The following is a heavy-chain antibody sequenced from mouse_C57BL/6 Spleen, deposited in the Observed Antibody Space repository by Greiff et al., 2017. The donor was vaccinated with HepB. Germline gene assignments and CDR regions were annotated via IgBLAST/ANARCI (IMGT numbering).Heavy chain of an antibody. J-gene: IGHJ4*01. V-gene: IGHV1-54*01. CDR2: INPGSGGT. Sequence: VQLQQSGAELVRPGTSVKVSCKASGYAFTNYLIEWVKQRPGQGLEWIGVINPGSGGTNYNEKFKGKATLTADKSSSTAYMQLSSLTSEDSAVYCCAGSRCGEEAMDYWGQGTSVTVSS. CDR1: GYAFTNYL. CDR3: AGSRCGEEAMDY.